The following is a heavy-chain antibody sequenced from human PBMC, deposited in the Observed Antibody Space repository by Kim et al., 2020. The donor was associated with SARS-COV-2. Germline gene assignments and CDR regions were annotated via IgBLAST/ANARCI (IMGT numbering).Heavy chain of an antibody. Sequence: PSRKSRVTIAVDTSKNQFSLKLSSVTAADTAVYYCARFPTGSYYYYYGMDVWGQGTTVTVSS. V-gene: IGHV4-34*01. J-gene: IGHJ6*02. D-gene: IGHD1-26*01. CDR3: ARFPTGSYYYYYGMDV.